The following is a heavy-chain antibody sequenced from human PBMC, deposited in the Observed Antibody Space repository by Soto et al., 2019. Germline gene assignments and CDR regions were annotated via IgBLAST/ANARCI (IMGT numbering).Heavy chain of an antibody. D-gene: IGHD4-17*01. Sequence: VGPLRLSCAASGFTFSSYAMHWVRQAPGKGLEWVAVISYDGSNKYYADSVKGRFTISRDNSKNTLYLQMNSLRAEDTAVYYCARERKDRNYGGNSGAFDIWGQGTMVTVSS. CDR2: ISYDGSNK. J-gene: IGHJ3*02. CDR3: ARERKDRNYGGNSGAFDI. CDR1: GFTFSSYA. V-gene: IGHV3-30-3*01.